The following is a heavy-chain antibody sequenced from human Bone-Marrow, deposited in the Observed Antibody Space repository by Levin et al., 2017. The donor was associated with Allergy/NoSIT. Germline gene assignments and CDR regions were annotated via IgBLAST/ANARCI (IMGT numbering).Heavy chain of an antibody. CDR2: ITFSGSYI. V-gene: IGHV3-21*01. CDR3: ARDHGSSWDPGWLDP. D-gene: IGHD6-13*01. CDR1: GFDLSRYF. Sequence: PGGSLRLSCTASGFDLSRYFMTWVRQAPGRGLEWVASITFSGSYIYYGDSVKGRFTISRDNAKNSLYLHMDSLRAEDTALYYCARDHGSSWDPGWLDPWGQGTQVTVSS. J-gene: IGHJ5*02.